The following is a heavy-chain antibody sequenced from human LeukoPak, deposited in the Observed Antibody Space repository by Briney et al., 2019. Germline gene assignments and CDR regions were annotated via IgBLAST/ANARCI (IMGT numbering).Heavy chain of an antibody. CDR1: GGTFSSYA. J-gene: IGHJ4*02. Sequence: ASVKVSCKASGGTFSSYAISWVRQAPGQGLEWMGGFIPIFGTTNYAQRFQGRVTITADKSTSTAYMELSSLKSEDTAVYYCARGHSSSYYYYFDSWSQGTLVTVSS. CDR2: FIPIFGTT. D-gene: IGHD3-22*01. V-gene: IGHV1-69*06. CDR3: ARGHSSSYYYYFDS.